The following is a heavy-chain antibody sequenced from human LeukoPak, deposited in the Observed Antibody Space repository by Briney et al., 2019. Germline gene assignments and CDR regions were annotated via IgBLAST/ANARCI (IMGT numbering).Heavy chain of an antibody. D-gene: IGHD1-20*01. CDR1: GFTFSSYA. Sequence: GGSLRLSCAASGFTFSSYAMHWVRQAPGKGLEWVAVISYDGSNKYYADSVKGRFTISRDNTKNTLYVQMNSLRAEDTAVYYCARDRRITGTTLDYWGQGTLVTVSS. J-gene: IGHJ4*02. CDR2: ISYDGSNK. V-gene: IGHV3-30-3*01. CDR3: ARDRRITGTTLDY.